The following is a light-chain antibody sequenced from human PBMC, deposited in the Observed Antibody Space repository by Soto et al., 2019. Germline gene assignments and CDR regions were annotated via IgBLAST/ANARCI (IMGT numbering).Light chain of an antibody. J-gene: IGKJ2*01. V-gene: IGKV3-20*01. CDR3: QQYATSLMYT. CDR2: GAS. Sequence: EIVLTQSPGTLSLSPGERATLSCSASHSVSSSYLAWYQQKPGQAHRLLIYGASSSATGIPDSFSGMGSGTDFTLTISRLEPEDSAVYYCQQYATSLMYTFGQATVLEIK. CDR1: HSVSSSY.